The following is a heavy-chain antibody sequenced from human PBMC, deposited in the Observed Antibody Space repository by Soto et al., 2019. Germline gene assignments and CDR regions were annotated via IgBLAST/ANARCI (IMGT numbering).Heavy chain of an antibody. V-gene: IGHV4-34*01. CDR1: GGSFSGYY. D-gene: IGHD6-13*01. J-gene: IGHJ6*02. CDR2: INHSGST. CDR3: ARDPAYLYSSSWFNYYYYGMDV. Sequence: KPSETLSLTCAVYGGSFSGYYWSWIRQPPGKGLEWIGEINHSGSTNYNPSLKSRVTISVDTSKNQFSLKLSSVTAADTAVYYCARDPAYLYSSSWFNYYYYGMDVWGQGTTVTVSS.